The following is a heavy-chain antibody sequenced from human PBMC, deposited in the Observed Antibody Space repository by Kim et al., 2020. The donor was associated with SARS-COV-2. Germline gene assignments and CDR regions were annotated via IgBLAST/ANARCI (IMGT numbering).Heavy chain of an antibody. CDR1: GGSISSYY. J-gene: IGHJ6*02. CDR3: ARDRTNSSARSYGMDV. V-gene: IGHV4-4*07. Sequence: SETLSLTCTVSGGSISSYYWSWIRQPAGKGLEWIGRIYTSGSTNYNPSLKSRVTMSVDTSKNQFSLKLSSVTAADTAVYYCARDRTNSSARSYGMDVWGQGTTVTVSS. D-gene: IGHD6-19*01. CDR2: IYTSGST.